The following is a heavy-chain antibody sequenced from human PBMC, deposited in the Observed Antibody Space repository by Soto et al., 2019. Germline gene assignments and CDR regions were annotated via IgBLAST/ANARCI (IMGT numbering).Heavy chain of an antibody. CDR2: IYYAGST. CDR3: ARLIVATETFAS. J-gene: IGHJ4*02. D-gene: IGHD5-12*01. CDR1: GRSMISYY. V-gene: IGHV4-59*08. Sequence: QVRLQESGPGLVKPSETLSLTCTVSGRSMISYYWSWIRQPPGRGLEWIGLIYYAGSTKYNPSLNSLVTIFVDTSKNQFSLTVPSVTAADPAVYYGARLIVATETFASWGQGALVTVSS.